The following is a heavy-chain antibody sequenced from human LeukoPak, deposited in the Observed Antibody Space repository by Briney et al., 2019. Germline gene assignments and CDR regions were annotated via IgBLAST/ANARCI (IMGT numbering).Heavy chain of an antibody. J-gene: IGHJ3*02. Sequence: GGSLRLSCAASGFTFSSYWMSWVRQAPGKGLEWVANIKQDGSEKYYVDSVKGRFTISRDNAKNSLYLQMDSLRAEDTAVYYCARSSMITFGGVIVKAFDIWGQGTMVTVSS. CDR3: ARSSMITFGGVIVKAFDI. D-gene: IGHD3-16*02. CDR2: IKQDGSEK. CDR1: GFTFSSYW. V-gene: IGHV3-7*03.